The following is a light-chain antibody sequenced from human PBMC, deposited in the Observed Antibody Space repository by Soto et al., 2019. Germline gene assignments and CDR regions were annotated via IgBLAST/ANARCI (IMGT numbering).Light chain of an antibody. V-gene: IGLV2-14*03. J-gene: IGLJ3*02. CDR2: DVT. CDR3: SSFTSRNSWV. Sequence: QSVLTQPASVSGSPGQSITISCTGTSSDVGGYNFVSWYQQHPDKAPKLMIYDVTNRPSGVSNRFSGSKSGNTASLTISGLQAEDEADYYCSSFTSRNSWVFGGGTK. CDR1: SSDVGGYNF.